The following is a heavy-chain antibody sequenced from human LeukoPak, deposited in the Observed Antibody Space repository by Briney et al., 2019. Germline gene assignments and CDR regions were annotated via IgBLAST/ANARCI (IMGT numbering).Heavy chain of an antibody. CDR2: IIPIFGTA. Sequence: SVKVSCKASGGTFSSYAISLVRQAPGQGLEWMGRIIPIFGTANYAQKFQGRVTITTDESTSTAYMELSSLRSEDTAVYYCARGAHYGDFPYYYYYMDVWGKGTTVTVSS. V-gene: IGHV1-69*05. CDR3: ARGAHYGDFPYYYYYMDV. J-gene: IGHJ6*03. D-gene: IGHD4-17*01. CDR1: GGTFSSYA.